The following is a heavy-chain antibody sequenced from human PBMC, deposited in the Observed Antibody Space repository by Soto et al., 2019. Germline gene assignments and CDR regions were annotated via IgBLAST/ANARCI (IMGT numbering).Heavy chain of an antibody. V-gene: IGHV3-23*01. CDR2: ISGSGTST. J-gene: IGHJ4*02. Sequence: GGSLRLACASSGFTFSSYAMSCFRHSPGKGLKWISSISGSGTSTYYADSVKGRFTISRDNSKNTMYLQMNSLRAEDTALYFCAKENTPDYGDYVDYWGQGTLVTVSS. CDR1: GFTFSSYA. D-gene: IGHD4-17*01. CDR3: AKENTPDYGDYVDY.